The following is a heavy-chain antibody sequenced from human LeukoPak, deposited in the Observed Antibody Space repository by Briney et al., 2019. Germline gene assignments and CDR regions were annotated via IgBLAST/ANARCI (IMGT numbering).Heavy chain of an antibody. V-gene: IGHV1-2*06. CDR1: GCTFTGYY. CDR2: INPNSGGT. D-gene: IGHD6-13*01. CDR3: ARGGNRYSTFDY. J-gene: IGHJ4*02. Sequence: SVKVSCKASGCTFTGYYMNWVLQAPGQGLEWMGRINPNSGGTNYAQKFQGRVTMTREASISTAYMELSRLRSDDTAVYYCARGGNRYSTFDYWGQGTLVTVSS.